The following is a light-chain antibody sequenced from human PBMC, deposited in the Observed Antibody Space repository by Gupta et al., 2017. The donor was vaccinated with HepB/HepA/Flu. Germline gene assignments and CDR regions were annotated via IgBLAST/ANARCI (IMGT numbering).Light chain of an antibody. Sequence: QVVLSQSPSASASLGASVKLTCTLRSGHSSYAIAWHQQQPQKGPRFLMKLNSDGSHSKGDGIPDRFSGSSSGAERYLTISSLQSEDEADYYCQTWGAGIVVFGGGTKLTVL. CDR1: SGHSSYA. V-gene: IGLV4-69*01. CDR2: LNSDGSH. CDR3: QTWGAGIVV. J-gene: IGLJ2*01.